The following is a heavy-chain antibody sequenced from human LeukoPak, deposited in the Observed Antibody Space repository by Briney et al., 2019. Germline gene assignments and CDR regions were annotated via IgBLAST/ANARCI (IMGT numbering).Heavy chain of an antibody. V-gene: IGHV3-74*01. J-gene: IGHJ4*02. D-gene: IGHD2-2*01. CDR3: ARGDVVVVPAAIGILL. Sequence: GGPLRLSCAASGFTFSSYWMHWVRQAPGKGLVWVSRINTDGSSTSYADSVKGRFTISRDNAENTLYLQMNSLRAEDTAVYYCARGDVVVVPAAIGILLWGQGTLVTVSS. CDR1: GFTFSSYW. CDR2: INTDGSST.